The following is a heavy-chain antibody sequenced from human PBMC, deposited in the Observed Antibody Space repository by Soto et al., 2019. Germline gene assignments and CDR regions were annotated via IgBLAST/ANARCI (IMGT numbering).Heavy chain of an antibody. D-gene: IGHD1-1*01. CDR2: INGGTGQT. J-gene: IGHJ6*02. CDR3: ARGKGMEENYYYYGLDI. V-gene: IGHV1-3*01. CDR1: GYTFSTHA. Sequence: GASVKVSCKASGYTFSTHAMHWVRQAPGQSLEWMGWINGGTGQTKHSHKFQDRVTITRDTSASTAYMELSSLRSEDTAVYYCARGKGMEENYYYYGLDIWGQGTTFTVS.